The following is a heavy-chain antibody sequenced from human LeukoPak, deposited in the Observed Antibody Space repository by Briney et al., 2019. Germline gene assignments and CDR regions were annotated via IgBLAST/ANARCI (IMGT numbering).Heavy chain of an antibody. CDR2: KNPNSGNT. J-gene: IGHJ4*02. D-gene: IGHD3-22*01. CDR3: ARGPGDSSGYYLDY. CDR1: GYTFTSYD. V-gene: IGHV1-8*03. Sequence: GASVKVSCKASGYTFTSYDINWVRQATGQGLEWMGWKNPNSGNTGYAQKFQGRVTITRNTSISTAYMELSSLRSEDTAVYYCARGPGDSSGYYLDYWGQGTLVTVSS.